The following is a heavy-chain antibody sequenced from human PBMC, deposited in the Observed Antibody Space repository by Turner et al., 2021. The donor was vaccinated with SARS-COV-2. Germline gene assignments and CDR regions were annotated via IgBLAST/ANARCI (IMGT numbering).Heavy chain of an antibody. V-gene: IGHV3-30-3*01. Sequence: QVQLVESGGGVVQPGRSLRLSCAASGFTFSSYAMHWVRQAPGKGLEWVAVISYDGSNKYYADSVKGRFTISRDNSKNTLYLQMNSLRAEDTAVYYCARGFSGNYYYFDYWGQGTLFTVSS. CDR1: GFTFSSYA. J-gene: IGHJ4*02. D-gene: IGHD1-26*01. CDR3: ARGFSGNYYYFDY. CDR2: ISYDGSNK.